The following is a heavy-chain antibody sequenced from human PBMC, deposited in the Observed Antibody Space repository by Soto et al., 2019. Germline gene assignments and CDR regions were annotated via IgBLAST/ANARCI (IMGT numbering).Heavy chain of an antibody. D-gene: IGHD3-22*01. CDR3: AKDTFYHDSSGYYVFDY. Sequence: GGSLRLSCAASGFTFSSYGIHWVRQAPGKGLEWVAAISYDGSNKYHADSAKGRFTISRDNSKNTVYLQMNSLRDEDTAVYYCAKDTFYHDSSGYYVFDYWGQGTLVTVSS. CDR2: ISYDGSNK. V-gene: IGHV3-30*18. CDR1: GFTFSSYG. J-gene: IGHJ4*02.